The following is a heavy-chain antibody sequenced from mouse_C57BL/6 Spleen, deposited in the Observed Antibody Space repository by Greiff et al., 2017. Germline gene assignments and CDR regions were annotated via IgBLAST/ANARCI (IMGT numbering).Heavy chain of an antibody. J-gene: IGHJ2*01. CDR3: ARGDYGSSYGGYFDY. V-gene: IGHV1-61*01. CDR1: GYTFTSYW. D-gene: IGHD1-1*01. Sequence: QVQLKQPGAELVRPGSSVKLSCKASGYTFTSYWMDWVKQRPGQGLEWIGNIYPSDSETHYNQKFKDKATLTVDKSSSTAYMQLSSLTSEDSAVYYCARGDYGSSYGGYFDYWGQGTTLTVSS. CDR2: IYPSDSET.